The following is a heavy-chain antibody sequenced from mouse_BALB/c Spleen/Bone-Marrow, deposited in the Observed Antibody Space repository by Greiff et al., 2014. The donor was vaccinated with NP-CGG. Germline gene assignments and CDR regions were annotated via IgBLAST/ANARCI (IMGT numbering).Heavy chain of an antibody. CDR3: ARDSYYYGSSYWYFDV. V-gene: IGHV5-4*02. J-gene: IGHJ1*01. D-gene: IGHD1-1*01. CDR1: GFTFSDYY. CDR2: ISDGGSYT. Sequence: EVKLEESGGGLVKPGGSLKLSCAASGFTFSDYYTYWVRQTPEKGLEWVATISDGGSYTYYPDSVKGRFTISRDNAKNSLYLQMTSLKSEDTAMYYCARDSYYYGSSYWYFDVWGAGTTVTVSS.